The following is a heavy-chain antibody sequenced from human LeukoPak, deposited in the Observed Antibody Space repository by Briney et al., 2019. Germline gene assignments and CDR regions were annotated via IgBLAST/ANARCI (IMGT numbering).Heavy chain of an antibody. CDR2: IYSGGST. CDR1: GFTVSSNY. CDR3: ARSGYGDYVDY. D-gene: IGHD4-17*01. V-gene: IGHV3-53*01. J-gene: IGHJ4*02. Sequence: QPGGSLRLSCAASGFTVSSNYMSWVRQAPGKGLEWVSVIYSGGSTYYADSVKGRFTISRDNSKNTLYLQMNGLRAEDTAVYYCARSGYGDYVDYWGQGTLVTVSS.